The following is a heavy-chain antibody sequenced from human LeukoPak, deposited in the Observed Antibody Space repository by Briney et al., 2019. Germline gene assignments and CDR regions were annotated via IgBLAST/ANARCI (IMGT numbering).Heavy chain of an antibody. CDR3: AKDSYGSGTYPAYFDY. Sequence: PGGSLRLSCAASGFTFSTYGMHWVRQAPGKGLEWVSFIRYDGSIKYYAASVEGRFTTSRDNSKNTLYLQLNSLRAEDTAVYYCAKDSYGSGTYPAYFDYWGQGTLVTFSS. CDR1: GFTFSTYG. D-gene: IGHD3-10*01. CDR2: IRYDGSIK. V-gene: IGHV3-30*02. J-gene: IGHJ4*02.